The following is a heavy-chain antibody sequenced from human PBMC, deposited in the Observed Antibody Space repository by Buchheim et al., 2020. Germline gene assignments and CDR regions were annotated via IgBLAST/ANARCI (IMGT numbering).Heavy chain of an antibody. Sequence: QVQLVESGGGLVKPGGSLRLSCADAGLTFSDYYISWIRQAPGKGLEWVSYISSSSSYTNYADSVKGRFTISRDNAKNSLYLQMNSLRAEDTAVYYCARRKVGATTFFDYWGQGTL. V-gene: IGHV3-11*06. CDR2: ISSSSSYT. CDR3: ARRKVGATTFFDY. D-gene: IGHD1-26*01. CDR1: GLTFSDYY. J-gene: IGHJ4*02.